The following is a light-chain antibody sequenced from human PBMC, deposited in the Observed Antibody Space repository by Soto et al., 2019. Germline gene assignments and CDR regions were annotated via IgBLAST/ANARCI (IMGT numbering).Light chain of an antibody. V-gene: IGKV3-15*01. CDR3: QQYNNWPL. Sequence: EIVMTQSPATLSVSPGERATLSCRASQSVSSNLAWYQQKPGQAPRLLIYGASTRATGIPARFSGSGSGTEFTLNISRLQSEDFAVYYCQQYNNWPLFGQGTKVDIX. CDR1: QSVSSN. CDR2: GAS. J-gene: IGKJ1*01.